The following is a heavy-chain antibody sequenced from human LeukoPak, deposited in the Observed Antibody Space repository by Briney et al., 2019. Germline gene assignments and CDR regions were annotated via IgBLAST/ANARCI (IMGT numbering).Heavy chain of an antibody. CDR2: ISSSSSYI. Sequence: GGSLRLSCAASGFTFSSYSMNWVRQAPGKGLEWVSSISSSSSYIYYADSVKGRFTISRDNAKNSLYLQMNSLRAEDTAVYYCARDSYAGDIVVVPAALGGFDPWGQGTLVTVSS. V-gene: IGHV3-21*01. CDR1: GFTFSSYS. J-gene: IGHJ5*02. D-gene: IGHD2-2*01. CDR3: ARDSYAGDIVVVPAALGGFDP.